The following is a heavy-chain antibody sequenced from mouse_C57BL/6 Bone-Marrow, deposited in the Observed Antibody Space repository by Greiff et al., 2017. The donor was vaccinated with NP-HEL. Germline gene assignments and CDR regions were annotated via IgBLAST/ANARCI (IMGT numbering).Heavy chain of an antibody. D-gene: IGHD1-1*01. CDR2: IDPETGGT. CDR1: GYTFTDYE. CDR3: TYGSSLYWYFDV. J-gene: IGHJ1*03. V-gene: IGHV1-15*01. Sequence: QVHVKQSGAELVRPGASVTLSCKASGYTFTDYEMHWVKQTPVHGLEWIGAIDPETGGTAYNQKFKGKAILTADKSSSTAYMELRSLTSEDSAVYYCTYGSSLYWYFDVWGTGTTVTVSS.